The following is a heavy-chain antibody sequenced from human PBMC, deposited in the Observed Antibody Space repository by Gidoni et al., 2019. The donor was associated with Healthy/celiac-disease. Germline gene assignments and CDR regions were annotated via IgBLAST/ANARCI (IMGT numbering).Heavy chain of an antibody. D-gene: IGHD3-9*01. CDR1: GGSFSGYY. CDR2: INHSGST. Sequence: QVQLQQWGAGLLKPSETLSLTCAVYGGSFSGYYWSWIRQPPGKGLEWIGEINHSGSTNYNPSLKSRVTISVDTSKNQFSLKLSSVTAADTAVYYCARAILTGYYRRRGFDYWGQGTLVTVSS. CDR3: ARAILTGYYRRRGFDY. J-gene: IGHJ4*02. V-gene: IGHV4-34*01.